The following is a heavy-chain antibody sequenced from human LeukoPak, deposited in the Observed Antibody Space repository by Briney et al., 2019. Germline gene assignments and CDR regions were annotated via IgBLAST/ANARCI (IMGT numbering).Heavy chain of an antibody. CDR1: GFTFSNYA. V-gene: IGHV3-30*04. Sequence: GGSLRLSCAASGFTFSNYAMHWVRQAPGKGLEWVAVISHDVTNKYYADSMKGRFTISRDNSKNMVYLQMNSLRAEDTAVYYCARDLHSSSWSSPFDYWGQGTLVTVSS. CDR2: ISHDVTNK. D-gene: IGHD6-13*01. J-gene: IGHJ4*02. CDR3: ARDLHSSSWSSPFDY.